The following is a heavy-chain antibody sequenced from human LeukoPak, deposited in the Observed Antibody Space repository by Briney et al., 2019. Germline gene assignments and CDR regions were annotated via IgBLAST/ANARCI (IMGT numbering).Heavy chain of an antibody. D-gene: IGHD6-19*01. CDR1: GFTFSGHW. CDR2: ISYDGSNK. J-gene: IGHJ4*02. CDR3: ARDGSSGWYGD. V-gene: IGHV3-30*03. Sequence: PGGPLRLSCAASGFTFSGHWMSWVRQAPGKGLEWVAVISYDGSNKYYADSVKGRFTISRDNSKNTLYLQMNSLRAEDTAVYYCARDGSSGWYGDWGQGTLVTVSS.